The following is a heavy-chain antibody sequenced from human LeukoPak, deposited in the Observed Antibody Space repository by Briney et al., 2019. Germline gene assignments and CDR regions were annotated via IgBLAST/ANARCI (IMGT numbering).Heavy chain of an antibody. CDR2: MNPNSGNT. CDR3: AKNVRDTGTFDY. D-gene: IGHD5-18*01. V-gene: IGHV1-8*01. CDR1: GYSFTTYD. Sequence: ASVKVSCKDSGYSFTTYDINWVRQATGQGLEWMGWMNPNSGNTGYAQRFQGRVTMTRDTSISTAYMELNSLTSEDTAVYYCAKNVRDTGTFDYRGQGTLVTVSS. J-gene: IGHJ4*02.